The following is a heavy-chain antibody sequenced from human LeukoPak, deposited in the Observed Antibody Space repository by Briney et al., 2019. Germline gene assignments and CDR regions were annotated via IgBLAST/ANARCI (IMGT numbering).Heavy chain of an antibody. D-gene: IGHD2-15*01. V-gene: IGHV4-4*07. J-gene: IGHJ4*02. CDR1: GGSISSYY. CDR3: ARTSPRAATFGY. CDR2: IYTSGTT. Sequence: SETLSLTCAVSGGSISSYYWSRIRQPAGKGLEWIGRIYTSGTTNYNPSLKSRVTMSVDTSKNQFSLNLNSVTAADTAVYYCARTSPRAATFGYWGQGTLVTVSS.